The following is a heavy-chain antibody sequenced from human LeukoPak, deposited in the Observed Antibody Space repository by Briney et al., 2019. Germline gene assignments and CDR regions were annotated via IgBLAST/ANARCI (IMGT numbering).Heavy chain of an antibody. CDR3: ARDIRRVGATESYYYGMDV. Sequence: GGSLRLSCAASEFTFSSYWMHWVRQAPGKGLVWVSRINSDGSSTSYADSVKGRFTISRDNAKNTLFLQMNSLRAEDTAVYYCARDIRRVGATESYYYGMDVWGQGTTVTVSS. CDR2: INSDGSST. V-gene: IGHV3-74*01. CDR1: EFTFSSYW. D-gene: IGHD1-26*01. J-gene: IGHJ6*02.